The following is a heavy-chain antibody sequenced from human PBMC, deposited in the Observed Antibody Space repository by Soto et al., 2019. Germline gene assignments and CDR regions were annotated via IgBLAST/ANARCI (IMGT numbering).Heavy chain of an antibody. CDR2: IYWDDDK. D-gene: IGHD5-18*01. CDR3: THLYKYGTFYFDH. Sequence: QITLKESGPPLVKPTQTLTLTCTFSGISLRTSGVGVGWIRQPPGKALEWLALIYWDDDKQYSPSLKSRLPITYDTSKDQVVLTMTNMYPVYTATYYCTHLYKYGTFYFDHWGQVTLFTVSS. CDR1: GISLRTSGVG. J-gene: IGHJ4*02. V-gene: IGHV2-5*02.